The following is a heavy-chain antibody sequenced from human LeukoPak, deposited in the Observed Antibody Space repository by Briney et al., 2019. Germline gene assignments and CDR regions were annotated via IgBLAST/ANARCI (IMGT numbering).Heavy chain of an antibody. CDR1: GFTFSSYE. D-gene: IGHD3-3*01. J-gene: IGHJ4*02. V-gene: IGHV3-48*03. CDR3: ARNPDYDFWSGYYTGPDY. Sequence: GGSLRLSCAASGFTFSSYEMNWVRQDPGKGLEWVSYISSSGSTIYYADSVKGRFTISRDSAKNSLYLQMNSLRAEDTAVYYCARNPDYDFWSGYYTGPDYWGQGTLVTVSS. CDR2: ISSSGSTI.